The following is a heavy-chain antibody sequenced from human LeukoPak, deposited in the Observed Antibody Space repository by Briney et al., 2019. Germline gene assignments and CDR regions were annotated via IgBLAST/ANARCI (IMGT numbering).Heavy chain of an antibody. J-gene: IGHJ4*02. CDR1: GFTFSSYA. V-gene: IGHV3-23*01. D-gene: IGHD6-13*01. CDR2: ISGSGGST. CDR3: AKSSSSWYRFDY. Sequence: PGGSLRLSCAASGFTFSSYAMSWVRQAPGKGLEWVSAISGSGGSTYYADSVKGRFTISRDNSKNTLYLQMNSLGAEDTAVYYCAKSSSSWYRFDYWGQGTLVTVSS.